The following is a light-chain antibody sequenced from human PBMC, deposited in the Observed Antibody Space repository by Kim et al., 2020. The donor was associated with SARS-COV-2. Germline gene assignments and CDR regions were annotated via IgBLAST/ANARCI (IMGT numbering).Light chain of an antibody. V-gene: IGKV3-15*01. J-gene: IGKJ2*01. CDR2: AAS. Sequence: EIVMTQSPATLSVSPGERATLSCRAGQSVGSNLAWYQQKPGQAPRLLINAASTRATGIPARFSGSGSGTDFTLTISSLQSEDFAVYYCQQYDKWPRTFDQGTKLEIK. CDR1: QSVGSN. CDR3: QQYDKWPRT.